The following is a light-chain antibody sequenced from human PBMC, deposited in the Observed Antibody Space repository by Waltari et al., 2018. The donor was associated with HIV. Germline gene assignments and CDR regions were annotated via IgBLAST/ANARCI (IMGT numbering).Light chain of an antibody. Sequence: QSVLTQPHSASAAPGQRVTSSCSGSIATVRSSAVNWYQLLPGTAPKLVIYTNNQRPSGVPDRFSGSKSGTSASLAISGLRSEDEADYYCATWDDTLGGVFGGGTKVSVL. V-gene: IGLV1-44*01. J-gene: IGLJ3*02. CDR1: IATVRSSA. CDR3: ATWDDTLGGV. CDR2: TNN.